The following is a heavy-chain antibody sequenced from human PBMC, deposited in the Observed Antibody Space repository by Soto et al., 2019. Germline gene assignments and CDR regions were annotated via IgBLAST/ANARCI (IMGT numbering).Heavy chain of an antibody. V-gene: IGHV1-69*13. CDR2: IIPIFGTA. CDR3: VYYYDSSGYFFDY. Sequence: SVKVSCKASGGPFSSYAISWVRQAPGQGLEWMGGIIPIFGTANYAQKFQGRVTITADESTSTAYMELSSLRSEDTAVHYCVYYYDSSGYFFDYWGQGALVTVSS. J-gene: IGHJ4*02. D-gene: IGHD3-22*01. CDR1: GGPFSSYA.